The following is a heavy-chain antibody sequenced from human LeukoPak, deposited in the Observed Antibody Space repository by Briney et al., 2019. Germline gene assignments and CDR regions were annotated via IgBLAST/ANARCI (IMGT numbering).Heavy chain of an antibody. CDR1: GGSFSGYY. V-gene: IGHV4-34*01. CDR2: INHSGST. J-gene: IGHJ4*02. Sequence: SETLSLTCAVYGGSFSGYYWSWIRQPPGKGLEWIGEINHSGSTNYNPSLKSRVTISVDTSKNQFSLKLSSVTAADTAVYYCARLPGYCSGGSCLVFDYWGQGTLVTVSS. D-gene: IGHD2-15*01. CDR3: ARLPGYCSGGSCLVFDY.